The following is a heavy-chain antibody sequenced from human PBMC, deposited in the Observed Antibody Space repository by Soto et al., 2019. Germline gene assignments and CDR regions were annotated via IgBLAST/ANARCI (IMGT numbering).Heavy chain of an antibody. CDR1: GGTFSSYA. V-gene: IGHV1-69*06. D-gene: IGHD3-10*01. J-gene: IGHJ5*02. Sequence: QVQLVQSGAEVKKPGSSVKVSCKASGGTFSSYAISWVRQAPGQGLEWMGGIIPIFGTANYAQKFQGRVTITADKSTSTAYMELSSLRSEDTAVYYCAREGYYGLGRKNWFDPWGQGTLVTVSS. CDR3: AREGYYGLGRKNWFDP. CDR2: IIPIFGTA.